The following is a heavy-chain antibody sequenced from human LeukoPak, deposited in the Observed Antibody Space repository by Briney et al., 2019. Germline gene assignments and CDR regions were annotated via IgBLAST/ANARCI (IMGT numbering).Heavy chain of an antibody. CDR3: ASFRGGFFDY. CDR1: GGSISSYY. J-gene: IGHJ4*02. CDR2: IHYSGST. V-gene: IGHV4-59*08. Sequence: SETLSLTCTVSGGSISSYYWSWIRQPPGKGLEWIGYIHYSGSTNYNPSLKSRVTISVDTSKNQFSLKLSSVTAADTAVYYCASFRGGFFDYWGQGTLVTVSS. D-gene: IGHD3-10*01.